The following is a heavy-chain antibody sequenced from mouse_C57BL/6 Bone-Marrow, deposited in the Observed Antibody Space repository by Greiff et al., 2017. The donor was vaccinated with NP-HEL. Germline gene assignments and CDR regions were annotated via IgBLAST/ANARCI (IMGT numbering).Heavy chain of an antibody. CDR1: GFTFSSYA. CDR3: ARLPFY. J-gene: IGHJ4*01. Sequence: EVNLVESGGGLVKPGGSLKLSCAASGFTFSSYAMSWVRQTPEKRLEWVATISDGGSYTYYPDNVKGRFTISRDNAKNNLYLQMSHLKSEDTAMYYCARLPFYWGQGTSVTVSS. CDR2: ISDGGSYT. V-gene: IGHV5-4*03.